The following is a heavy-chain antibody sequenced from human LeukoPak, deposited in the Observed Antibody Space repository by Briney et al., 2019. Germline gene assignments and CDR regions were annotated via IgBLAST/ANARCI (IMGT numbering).Heavy chain of an antibody. V-gene: IGHV3-21*01. D-gene: IGHD4-17*01. Sequence: GGSLRLSCAASGFTFSSYSMTWVRQAPGKGLEWVSSISSSSSYIYYADSVKGRSTISRDNAKNSLYLQMNSLRAEDTAVYYCASYDYGDSRRIDYWGQGTLVTVSS. CDR1: GFTFSSYS. J-gene: IGHJ4*02. CDR3: ASYDYGDSRRIDY. CDR2: ISSSSSYI.